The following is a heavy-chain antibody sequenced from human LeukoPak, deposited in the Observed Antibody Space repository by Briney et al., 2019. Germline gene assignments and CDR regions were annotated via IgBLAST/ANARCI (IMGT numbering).Heavy chain of an antibody. Sequence: SGGSLRLSCAASRFTFSRYAMSWVRQAPGKGLEWVADISGDGDTTYHAESVTGRFDISRDNSKDTLLQMNALRAEDTAVYFCAKRELLGNWNFVLWGRGTLVTVSS. CDR1: RFTFSRYA. V-gene: IGHV3-23*01. D-gene: IGHD1-26*01. CDR3: AKRELLGNWNFVL. CDR2: ISGDGDTT. J-gene: IGHJ2*01.